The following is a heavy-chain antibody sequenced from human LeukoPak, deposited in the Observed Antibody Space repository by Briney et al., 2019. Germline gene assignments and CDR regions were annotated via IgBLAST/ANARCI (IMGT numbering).Heavy chain of an antibody. CDR3: ARAGYGDYADY. Sequence: ASVKVSRKASGYTFTSYGISWVRQAPGQGLEWMGWISAHNGNRNYAQNLQGRVTMTTDTSTSTAYMELRSLRSDDTAVYYCARAGYGDYADYWGQGTLVTVSS. V-gene: IGHV1-18*01. CDR1: GYTFTSYG. J-gene: IGHJ4*02. D-gene: IGHD4-17*01. CDR2: ISAHNGNR.